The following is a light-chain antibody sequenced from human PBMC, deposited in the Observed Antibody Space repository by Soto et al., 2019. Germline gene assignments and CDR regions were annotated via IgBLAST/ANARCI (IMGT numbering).Light chain of an antibody. CDR1: SSNIGAGYD. CDR3: QSYDNSLSGYV. Sequence: QSVLTQPPSVSWAPGQGVTISCPGGSSNIGAGYDVHWYQQLPGTAPKPLIYGNSNRPSGVPDRFSGSKSGTSATLVITGLQAEDEADYCCQSYDNSLSGYVLGTRTKVTVL. J-gene: IGLJ1*01. CDR2: GNS. V-gene: IGLV1-40*01.